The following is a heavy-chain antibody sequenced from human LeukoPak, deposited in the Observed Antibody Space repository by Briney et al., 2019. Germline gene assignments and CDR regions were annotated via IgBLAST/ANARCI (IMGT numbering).Heavy chain of an antibody. D-gene: IGHD3-10*01. CDR3: AREGRKWGSGRLNYVDY. Sequence: GGSLTLFWAADGFAVSSNYMNWVRQAAGKWLECVSVIFSGGSTSYADSVKGGLTISRDHSKSTLHRQLNSLRAEETAVYYCAREGRKWGSGRLNYVDYWGQGTLVTVSS. CDR1: GFAVSSNY. J-gene: IGHJ4*02. V-gene: IGHV3-66*01. CDR2: IFSGGST.